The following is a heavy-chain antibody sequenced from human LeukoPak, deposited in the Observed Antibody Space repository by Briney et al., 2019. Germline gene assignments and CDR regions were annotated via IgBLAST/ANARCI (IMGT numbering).Heavy chain of an antibody. CDR1: GFTFSSYA. Sequence: GGALKLSCEASGFTFSSYAMGRVRPAPGQGVEGVFAIMYSSRTTYYADSVKGRFTTSRDNAKNTLYLQMNSLRAEDTAVYFCARGVTMVVSSRAFDLWGQGTLVTVSS. D-gene: IGHD4/OR15-4a*01. CDR2: IMYSSRTT. J-gene: IGHJ3*01. CDR3: ARGVTMVVSSRAFDL. V-gene: IGHV3-23*01.